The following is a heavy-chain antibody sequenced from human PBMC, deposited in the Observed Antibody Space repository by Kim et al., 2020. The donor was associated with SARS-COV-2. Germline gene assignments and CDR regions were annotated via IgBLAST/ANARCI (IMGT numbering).Heavy chain of an antibody. V-gene: IGHV3-11*01. D-gene: IGHD3-10*01. CDR3: ARIRITMVRGVIRAIDY. CDR1: GFTFSDYY. J-gene: IGHJ4*02. CDR2: ISSSGSTI. Sequence: GGSLRLSCAASGFTFSDYYMSWIRQAPGKGLECVSYISSSGSTIYYADSVKGRFTISRDNAKNSLYLQMNSLRAEDTAVYYCARIRITMVRGVIRAIDYWGQGTLVTVSS.